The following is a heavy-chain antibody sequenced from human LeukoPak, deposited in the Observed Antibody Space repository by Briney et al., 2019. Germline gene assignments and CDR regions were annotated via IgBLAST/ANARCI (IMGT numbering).Heavy chain of an antibody. J-gene: IGHJ4*02. CDR1: GLTFNSYS. CDR2: ISSSSSYI. Sequence: GGSLRLSCAASGLTFNSYSMNWVRQAPGKGLEWVSSISSSSSYIYYADSVKGRFTISRDNAKNSLYLQMNSLRAEDTAVYYCASYSNYGGPFDYWGQGTLVTVSS. CDR3: ASYSNYGGPFDY. D-gene: IGHD4-11*01. V-gene: IGHV3-21*01.